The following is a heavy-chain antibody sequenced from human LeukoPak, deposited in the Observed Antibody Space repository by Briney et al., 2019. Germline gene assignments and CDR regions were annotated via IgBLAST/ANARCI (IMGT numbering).Heavy chain of an antibody. Sequence: PSETLSLTCAVYGGSFSGYYWSWIRQPPGKGLEWVGEINHSGSTNYNPSLKSRVTISVETSKNQFSLKLKSVTAADTAVYYCARGGYYGSGNDFRFDPWGQGTLVTVSS. CDR1: GGSFSGYY. J-gene: IGHJ5*02. V-gene: IGHV4-34*01. CDR3: ARGGYYGSGNDFRFDP. CDR2: INHSGST. D-gene: IGHD3-10*01.